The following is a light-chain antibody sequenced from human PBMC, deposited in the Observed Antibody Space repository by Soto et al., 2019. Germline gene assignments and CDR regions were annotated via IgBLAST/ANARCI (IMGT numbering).Light chain of an antibody. CDR2: AAS. CDR1: QSISSY. V-gene: IGKV1-39*01. CDR3: QQSYSTMLT. Sequence: DIQMTQSPSSLSASVGDRVTITCRASQSISSYVNWYQQKPGKAPKLLIYAASSLQSVVPSRFIGSGSGTDFALTISSLQPEDFANDYCQQSYSTMLTFGGGTTVEIK. J-gene: IGKJ4*01.